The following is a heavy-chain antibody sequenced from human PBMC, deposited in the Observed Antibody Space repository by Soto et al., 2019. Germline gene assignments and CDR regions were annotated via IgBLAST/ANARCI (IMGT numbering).Heavy chain of an antibody. V-gene: IGHV1-18*01. CDR3: ARDLMGYCSSTSCHNYYYGMDV. J-gene: IGHJ6*02. CDR1: GYTFTSYG. CDR2: ISAYNGNT. D-gene: IGHD2-2*02. Sequence: ASVKVSCKASGYTFTSYGISWVRQAPGQGLVWMGWISAYNGNTNYAQKLQGRVTMTTDTSTSTAYMELRSLRSDDTAVYYCARDLMGYCSSTSCHNYYYGMDVWGQGTTDTVSS.